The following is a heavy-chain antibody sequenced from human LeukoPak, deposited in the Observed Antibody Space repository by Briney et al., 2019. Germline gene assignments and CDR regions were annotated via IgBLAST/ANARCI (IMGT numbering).Heavy chain of an antibody. CDR2: ISGSGATT. V-gene: IGHV3-23*01. Sequence: GGSLRLSCAVSGFTFSSYAMNWVRQAPGKGLEWVSVISGSGATTYYADSVKGRFTISRDNSKNMLYLQMNSLRAEDTAFYYCAREVGGYSSGLYGVXPFDDWGQGTLVTVSS. D-gene: IGHD6-19*01. CDR3: AREVGGYSSGLYGVXPFDD. CDR1: GFTFSSYA. J-gene: IGHJ4*02.